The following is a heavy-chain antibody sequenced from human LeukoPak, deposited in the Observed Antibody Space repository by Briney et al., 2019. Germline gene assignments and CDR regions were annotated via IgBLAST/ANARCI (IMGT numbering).Heavy chain of an antibody. CDR3: ARDRDSRCSSTSCYATGLNWFDP. J-gene: IGHJ5*02. V-gene: IGHV1-2*02. Sequence: GASVKVSCKASGYTFTSYAMNWVRQAPGQGLEWMGWINPNSGGTNYAQKFQGRVTMTRDTSISTAYMELSRLRSDDTAVYYCARDRDSRCSSTSCYATGLNWFDPWGQGTLVTVSS. D-gene: IGHD2-2*01. CDR1: GYTFTSYA. CDR2: INPNSGGT.